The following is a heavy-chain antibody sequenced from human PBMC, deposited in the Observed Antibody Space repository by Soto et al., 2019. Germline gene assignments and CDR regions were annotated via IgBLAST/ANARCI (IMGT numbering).Heavy chain of an antibody. CDR2: MNYRGIT. CDR1: GGSIRSDGYY. D-gene: IGHD3-10*01. J-gene: IGHJ3*02. CDR3: ARDGLSGGDAFDI. Sequence: QVQLQESGPGLLKPSKTRSLTCTVPGGSIRSDGYYWTCIRQRPGKGLEGIGYMNYRGITYYNPSLKSRLTISEDTSKNHFSLNLNSVTAADTAVYYCARDGLSGGDAFDIWGQGTMVVVSS. V-gene: IGHV4-31*03.